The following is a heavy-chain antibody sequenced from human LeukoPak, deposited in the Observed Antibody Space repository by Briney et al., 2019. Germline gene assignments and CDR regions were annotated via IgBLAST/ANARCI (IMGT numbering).Heavy chain of an antibody. Sequence: ASVKVSCKASGYTCTSYYIHWVRQAPGQGLEWMGVIKPSGGSTSYPQKFQGRVTVTRDTSTSTVYMELSSLGSEDTAVYYCARAWRVITVGGVIVGDDFDIWGQGTLVTVSS. D-gene: IGHD3-16*02. J-gene: IGHJ3*02. CDR1: GYTCTSYY. V-gene: IGHV1-46*01. CDR2: IKPSGGST. CDR3: ARAWRVITVGGVIVGDDFDI.